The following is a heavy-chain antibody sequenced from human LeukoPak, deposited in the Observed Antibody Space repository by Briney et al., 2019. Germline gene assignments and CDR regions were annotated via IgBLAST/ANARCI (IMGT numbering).Heavy chain of an antibody. CDR1: GFAFSDYY. V-gene: IGHV3-11*04. J-gene: IGHJ6*03. CDR2: ISSTGSIT. Sequence: GGSLRLSCEASGFAFSDYYMTWIRQSPGRGLEWISYISSTGSITYYADSVEGRLTISRDNAKNTLYLQMKSLRAEDTAVYYCAKGGGYEAQYYYYYLDVWGKGTTVTISS. CDR3: AKGGGYEAQYYYYYLDV. D-gene: IGHD5-12*01.